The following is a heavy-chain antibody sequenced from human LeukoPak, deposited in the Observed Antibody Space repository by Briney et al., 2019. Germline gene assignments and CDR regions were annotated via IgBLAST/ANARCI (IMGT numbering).Heavy chain of an antibody. J-gene: IGHJ5*02. CDR3: ARSRRITIFGVVRRSGNWFDP. Sequence: ASVKVSCKASGYTFTSYYMHWVRQAPGQGLEWMGIINPSGGSTSYAQKFQGRVTMTGDTSTSTVYMELSSLRSEDTAVYYCARSRRITIFGVVRRSGNWFDPWGQGTLVTVSS. CDR2: INPSGGST. CDR1: GYTFTSYY. D-gene: IGHD3-3*01. V-gene: IGHV1-46*03.